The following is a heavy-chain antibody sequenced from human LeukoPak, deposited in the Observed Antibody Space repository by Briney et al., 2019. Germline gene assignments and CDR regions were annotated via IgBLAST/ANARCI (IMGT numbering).Heavy chain of an antibody. Sequence: GGSLRLSCAASGFTFSSYDMHWVRQATGKGLEWVSAIGTAGDTYYPGSVKGRFTISRENAKNSLYLQMNSLRAGDTAVYYCARGDYGDYYYYYGMDVWGQGTTVTVSS. CDR1: GFTFSSYD. CDR2: IGTAGDT. J-gene: IGHJ6*02. D-gene: IGHD4-17*01. CDR3: ARGDYGDYYYYYGMDV. V-gene: IGHV3-13*01.